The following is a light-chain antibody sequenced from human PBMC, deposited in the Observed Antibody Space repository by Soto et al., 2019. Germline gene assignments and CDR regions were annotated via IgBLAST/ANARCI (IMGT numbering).Light chain of an antibody. CDR3: KSYTGINNWV. V-gene: IGLV2-8*01. Sequence: QSVLTQPPSASGSPGQSVTISCTGTSSDVGGYNYVSWYQQHPGKAPKVMMYEVNKRPSGVPDRFSGSKSGNTASLTVSGLQAEDEADYFCKSYTGINNWVFGGGTKLTVL. CDR2: EVN. CDR1: SSDVGGYNY. J-gene: IGLJ3*02.